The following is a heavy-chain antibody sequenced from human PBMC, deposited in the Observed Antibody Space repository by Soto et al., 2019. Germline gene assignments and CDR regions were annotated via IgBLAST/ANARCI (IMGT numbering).Heavy chain of an antibody. D-gene: IGHD1-7*01. J-gene: IGHJ1*01. CDR3: ARGGTSSRRAVAGYFHY. Sequence: QVQLQESGPGLVKPSETLSLTCSVSGGSVSGSSHYWNWIRQTPGKGLEWIGYIDYSGGTKYSPSLKSRVTIAVDTSKTQVSLKMTSVTAADTAVYYCARGGTSSRRAVAGYFHYWGQGIQVTVSS. CDR1: GGSVSGSSHY. CDR2: IDYSGGT. V-gene: IGHV4-61*01.